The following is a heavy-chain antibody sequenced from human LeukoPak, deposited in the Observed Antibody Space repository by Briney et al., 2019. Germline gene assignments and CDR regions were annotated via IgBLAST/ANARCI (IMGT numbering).Heavy chain of an antibody. Sequence: GGSLRLSCAASGFTFTTYWMSWVRQAPGKGLEWVSGISGRGASKYYADSVKGRFTISRDNSKNTLYLQMNSLRAEDTAVYYCAKGVVVAPDVTPFDYWGQGTLVTVSS. D-gene: IGHD2-2*01. V-gene: IGHV3-23*01. J-gene: IGHJ4*02. CDR1: GFTFTTYW. CDR2: ISGRGASK. CDR3: AKGVVVAPDVTPFDY.